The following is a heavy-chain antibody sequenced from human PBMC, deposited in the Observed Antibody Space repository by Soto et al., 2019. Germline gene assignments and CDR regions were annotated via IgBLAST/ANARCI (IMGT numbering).Heavy chain of an antibody. CDR3: EADLHQYSSYGMDV. D-gene: IGHD6-6*01. V-gene: IGHV1-58*02. CDR1: VYTFTIYG. J-gene: IGHJ6*02. CDR2: IIVCNGNT. Sequence: SVTVSCTSSVYTFTIYGSSCVRQAPGQRLEWIGWIIVCNGNTNYAQKFQERVTITRDMSTSTAYMELSSLRSEDTAVYYCEADLHQYSSYGMDVWGQGTTVTVSS.